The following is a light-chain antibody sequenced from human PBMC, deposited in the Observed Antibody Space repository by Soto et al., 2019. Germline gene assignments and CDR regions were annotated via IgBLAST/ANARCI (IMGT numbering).Light chain of an antibody. V-gene: IGKV1-5*03. Sequence: DIQMTQSPSTLSASVGDRVTITCRASQSISSWLAWYQQKPGKAPKLLIYKASSLESGVPSRFSGSGSGTEFTLTISSLQHDDFATYYCQQYGTFGQGTKLEIK. CDR1: QSISSW. CDR2: KAS. CDR3: QQYGT. J-gene: IGKJ2*01.